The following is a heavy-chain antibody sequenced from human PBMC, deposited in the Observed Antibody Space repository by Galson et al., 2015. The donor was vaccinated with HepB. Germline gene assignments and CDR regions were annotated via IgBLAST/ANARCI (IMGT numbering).Heavy chain of an antibody. D-gene: IGHD3-16*01. V-gene: IGHV3-23*01. J-gene: IGHJ4*02. CDR1: GFTFTRYT. CDR3: AKVAILGATPHYFDY. CDR2: LSVNGDIS. Sequence: SLRLSCAASGFTFTRYTMGWVRQAPGKRLKWVSSLSVNGDISYYEDSVKGRFTISRDNSKKMVYLQMNGLRAEDTAVYYCAKVAILGATPHYFDYLGQGTLVTVSS.